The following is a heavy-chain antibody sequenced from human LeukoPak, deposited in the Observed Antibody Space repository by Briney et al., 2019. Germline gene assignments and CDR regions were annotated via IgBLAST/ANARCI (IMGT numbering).Heavy chain of an antibody. CDR1: GYTFTSYG. D-gene: IGHD3-10*01. CDR3: ARGGPITMVQGVTLSPRWFDP. Sequence: GASVKVSCKASGYTFTSYGISWVRQAPGQGLEWMGWISAYNGNTNYAQKLQGRVTMTTDTSTSTAYMELRSLRADDTAVYYGARGGPITMVQGVTLSPRWFDPWGQGTLVTVSS. CDR2: ISAYNGNT. V-gene: IGHV1-18*01. J-gene: IGHJ5*02.